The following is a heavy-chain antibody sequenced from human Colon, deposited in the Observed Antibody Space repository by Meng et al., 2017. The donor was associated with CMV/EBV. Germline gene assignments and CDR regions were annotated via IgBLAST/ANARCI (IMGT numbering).Heavy chain of an antibody. CDR1: GGSINRRDW. D-gene: IGHD2/OR15-2a*01. CDR3: ATGLVGIGETPTSDP. V-gene: IGHV4-4*01. J-gene: IGHJ5*02. Sequence: SGGSINRRDWWSWVRRAQGRGLEWIGEIHRVGHANYNPSLRSRVTISIDKSKNQVSLRVNYVTAADTAVYFCATGLVGIGETPTSDPWGPGTLVTVSS. CDR2: IHRVGHA.